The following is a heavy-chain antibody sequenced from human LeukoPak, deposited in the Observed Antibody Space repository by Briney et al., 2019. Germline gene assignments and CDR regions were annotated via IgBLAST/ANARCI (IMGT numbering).Heavy chain of an antibody. D-gene: IGHD6-19*01. CDR2: INQDGFEK. J-gene: IGHJ3*02. V-gene: IGHV3-7*01. CDR3: ARDSEKSSSFAFDI. CDR1: GFTFSSHW. Sequence: PGGSLRLSCAASGFTFSSHWMSWVRQAPGKGLEWVANINQDGFEKYYVDSVKGRFTVSRDNAKNSLYLQMNSLRAEDTALYYCARDSEKSSSFAFDIWGQGTVATVSS.